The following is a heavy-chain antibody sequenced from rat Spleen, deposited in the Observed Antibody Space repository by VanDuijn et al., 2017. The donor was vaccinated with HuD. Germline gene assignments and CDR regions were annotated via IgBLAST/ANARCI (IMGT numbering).Heavy chain of an antibody. V-gene: IGHV5-29*01. CDR2: ISYDGSNT. D-gene: IGHD1-4*01. Sequence: EVQLVESGGGLVQPGRSLKLSCAASGFTFSDYYMAWVRQAPTKGLEWVATISYDGSNTYYRDSVKGRFTISRDDAKSTLFLQMDSLRSDDTATYYCAREAGLPFHYFDYWGQGVMVTVSS. CDR3: AREAGLPFHYFDY. J-gene: IGHJ2*01. CDR1: GFTFSDYY.